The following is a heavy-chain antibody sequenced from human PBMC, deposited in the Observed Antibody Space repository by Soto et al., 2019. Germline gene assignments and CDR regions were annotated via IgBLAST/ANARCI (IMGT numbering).Heavy chain of an antibody. CDR3: ANYMSAFDI. CDR2: ISGSGGST. Sequence: LRLSCAASGSTFSSYAMSWVRQAPGKGLEWVSAISGSGGSTYYADSVKGRFTISRDNSKNTLYLQMNSLRAEDTAVYYCANYMSAFDIWGQGTMVTVSS. J-gene: IGHJ3*02. D-gene: IGHD2-2*02. CDR1: GSTFSSYA. V-gene: IGHV3-23*01.